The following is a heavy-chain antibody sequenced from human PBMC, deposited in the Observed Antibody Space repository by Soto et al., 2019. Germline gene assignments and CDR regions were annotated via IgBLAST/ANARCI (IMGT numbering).Heavy chain of an antibody. Sequence: PSQTLSLTCVISGDSVSSNSAAWNWIRLSPSRGLEWLARTYYRSRWYNDYAVSVRSRIAVNPDTSKNRFSLQLTSVTPEDTAVYYCAGTTSHQWYYMDVWGKGTTVTVSS. CDR2: TYYRSRWYN. D-gene: IGHD1-7*01. CDR3: AGTTSHQWYYMDV. V-gene: IGHV6-1*01. CDR1: GDSVSSNSAA. J-gene: IGHJ6*03.